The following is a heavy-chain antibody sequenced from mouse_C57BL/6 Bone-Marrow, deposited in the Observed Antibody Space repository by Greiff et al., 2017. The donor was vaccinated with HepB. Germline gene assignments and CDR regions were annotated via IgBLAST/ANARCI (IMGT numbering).Heavy chain of an antibody. J-gene: IGHJ2*01. Sequence: EVKLMESGGGLVQPGGSLSLSCAASGFTFTDYYMSWVRQPPGKALEWLGFIRNKANGYTTEYSASVKGRFTISRDNSQSILYLQMNALRAEDSATYDGARRDYGSSLDYWGQGTTLTVSS. D-gene: IGHD1-1*01. CDR1: GFTFTDYY. CDR3: ARRDYGSSLDY. CDR2: IRNKANGYTT. V-gene: IGHV7-3*01.